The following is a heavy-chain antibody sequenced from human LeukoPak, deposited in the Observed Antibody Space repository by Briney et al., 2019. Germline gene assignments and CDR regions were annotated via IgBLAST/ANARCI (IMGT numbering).Heavy chain of an antibody. CDR3: AHLPSSGTGIVDY. CDR1: GFTFSSYA. D-gene: IGHD3-10*01. V-gene: IGHV3-30*04. Sequence: GGSLRLSCAASGFTFSSYAMHWVRQAPGKGLQWVAVISYQGRNKNYEDSVKGRFTISRDNAKSSLYLQMNSLRAEDTAVYYCAHLPSSGTGIVDYWGQGTLVTVSS. CDR2: ISYQGRNK. J-gene: IGHJ4*02.